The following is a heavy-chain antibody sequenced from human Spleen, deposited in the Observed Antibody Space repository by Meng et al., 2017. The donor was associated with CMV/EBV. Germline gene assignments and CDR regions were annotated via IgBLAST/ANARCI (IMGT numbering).Heavy chain of an antibody. Sequence: GGSLRLSCAASGFTFSSYAMHWVRQAPGKGLEWVAVISYDGSNKYYADSVKGRFTISRDNAKNTLYLQMNSLRAEDTAVYYCARRTGTSYWYFDLWGRGTLVTVSS. V-gene: IGHV3-30-3*01. CDR3: ARRTGTSYWYFDL. J-gene: IGHJ2*01. CDR2: ISYDGSNK. D-gene: IGHD1-1*01. CDR1: GFTFSSYA.